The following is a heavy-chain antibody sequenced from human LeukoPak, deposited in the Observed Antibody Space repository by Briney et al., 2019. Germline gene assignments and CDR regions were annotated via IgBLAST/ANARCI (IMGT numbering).Heavy chain of an antibody. CDR1: GFTFSSYW. CDR3: ARDELRNWFDP. V-gene: IGHV3-7*01. J-gene: IGHJ5*02. CDR2: IKQDGSEK. Sequence: GESLRLSCAASGFTFSSYWMSWVRQAPGKGLEWVANIKQDGSEKYYVDSVKGRFTIFRDNAKNSLYLQMNSLRAEDTAVYYCARDELRNWFDPWGQGTLVTVSS. D-gene: IGHD3-10*01.